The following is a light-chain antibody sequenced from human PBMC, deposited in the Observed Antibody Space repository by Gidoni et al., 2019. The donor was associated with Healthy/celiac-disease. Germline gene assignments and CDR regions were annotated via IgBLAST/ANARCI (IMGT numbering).Light chain of an antibody. CDR2: EVS. J-gene: IGLJ2*01. V-gene: IGLV2-14*01. Sequence: QSALTQPASVSGSPGQSITISCTGTSSDVGGYNYVSWYQQHPGKAHKLMIYEVSNRPSGVSNRFSGYKSGNTASLTISGLQAEDEADYYCSSYTSSSTLVFGGGTKLTVL. CDR3: SSYTSSSTLV. CDR1: SSDVGGYNY.